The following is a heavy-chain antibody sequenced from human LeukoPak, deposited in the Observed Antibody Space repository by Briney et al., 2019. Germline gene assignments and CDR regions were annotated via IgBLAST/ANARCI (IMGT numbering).Heavy chain of an antibody. CDR3: AKDTI. V-gene: IGHV3-11*04. D-gene: IGHD3-10*01. CDR1: GFTFSDYN. J-gene: IGHJ4*02. Sequence: SGGSLRLSCAASGFTFSDYNMRWIRQAPGKGLEWVSSISRSGSTKYYADSVKGRFTISRDNSKNTLYLQMNSLRAEDTAVYYCAKDTIWGQGTLVTVSS. CDR2: ISRSGSTK.